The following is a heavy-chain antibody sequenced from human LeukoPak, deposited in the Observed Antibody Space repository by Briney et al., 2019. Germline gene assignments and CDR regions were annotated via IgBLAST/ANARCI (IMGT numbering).Heavy chain of an antibody. CDR2: VDSYGRNT. CDR3: ARGGHDHAFDI. D-gene: IGHD1-1*01. Sequence: GSLRLSCAASGFTFTSYWIHWVRQAPGKGLVWVSRVDSYGRNTIYADSVKGRFTVSRDNAENTVYLQIDSLRAEDTAVYYCARGGHDHAFDIWGQGTGVTVSS. J-gene: IGHJ3*02. CDR1: GFTFTSYW. V-gene: IGHV3-74*01.